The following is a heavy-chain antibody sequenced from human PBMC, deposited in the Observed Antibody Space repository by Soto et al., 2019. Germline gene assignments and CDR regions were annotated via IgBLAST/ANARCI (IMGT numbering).Heavy chain of an antibody. D-gene: IGHD6-19*01. V-gene: IGHV3-21*01. CDR1: GFTFSSYS. J-gene: IGHJ4*02. Sequence: GGSLRLSCAASGFTFSSYSMNWVRQAPGKGLEWVSSISSSSSYIYYADSVKGRFTISRDNAKNSLYLQMNSLRAEDTAVYYCARGIAVDDFDYWGQGTLVTVYS. CDR3: ARGIAVDDFDY. CDR2: ISSSSSYI.